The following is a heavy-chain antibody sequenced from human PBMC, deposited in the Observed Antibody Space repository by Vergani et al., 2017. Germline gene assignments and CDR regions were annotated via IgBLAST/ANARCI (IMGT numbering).Heavy chain of an antibody. D-gene: IGHD3-10*01. CDR2: INPSGGST. CDR1: GYTFTSYY. Sequence: QVQLVQSGAEVKKPGASVKVSCKASGYTFTSYYMHWVRQAPGQGLEWMGIINPSGGSTSYAQKFQGRVTITRDTSASTAYMELSSLRSEDTAVYYCARESYGSGPWFDPWGQGTLVTVSS. CDR3: ARESYGSGPWFDP. J-gene: IGHJ5*02. V-gene: IGHV1-46*01.